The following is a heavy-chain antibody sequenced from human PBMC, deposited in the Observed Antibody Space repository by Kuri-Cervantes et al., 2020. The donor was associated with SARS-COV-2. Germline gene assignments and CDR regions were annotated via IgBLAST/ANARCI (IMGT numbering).Heavy chain of an antibody. CDR3: ARVAGEGPIYYYYMDV. Sequence: GESLKISCAASGFTFSSYGLHWVRQAPGKALEWVSSISGSGSYMYYADSVKGRFIISKDSAKNSLFLQMNSLRVEDTAVYYCARVAGEGPIYYYYMDVWGKGTTVTVSS. V-gene: IGHV3-21*01. CDR1: GFTFSSYG. CDR2: ISGSGSYM. D-gene: IGHD1-26*01. J-gene: IGHJ6*03.